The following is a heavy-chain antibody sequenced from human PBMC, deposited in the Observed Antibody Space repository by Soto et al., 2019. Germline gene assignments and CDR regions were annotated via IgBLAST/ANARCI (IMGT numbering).Heavy chain of an antibody. Sequence: ASVKVSCKASGFTFTSSAVQWVRQARGQGLEWIGGIVVVIGNTNYAQKFQERVTITRDKSTSTAYMELSSLRSEDTAVYYCASFLFYTEPYYYGMDVWGQGTTVTVYS. CDR3: ASFLFYTEPYYYGMDV. CDR2: IVVVIGNT. D-gene: IGHD2-21*01. J-gene: IGHJ6*02. V-gene: IGHV1-58*01. CDR1: GFTFTSSA.